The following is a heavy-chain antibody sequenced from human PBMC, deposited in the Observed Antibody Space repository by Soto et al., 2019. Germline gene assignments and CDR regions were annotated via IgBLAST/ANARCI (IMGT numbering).Heavy chain of an antibody. CDR2: INPNSGGT. Sequence: ASVKVSCKASGYTFTGYYMHWVRQAPGQGLEWMGWINPNSGGTNYAQKFQGRVTMTRDTSISTAYMELSRLRSDDTAVYYCARSQAPTTVTTSSFYGMDVWGQGTTVTVSS. CDR1: GYTFTGYY. D-gene: IGHD4-17*01. J-gene: IGHJ6*02. V-gene: IGHV1-2*02. CDR3: ARSQAPTTVTTSSFYGMDV.